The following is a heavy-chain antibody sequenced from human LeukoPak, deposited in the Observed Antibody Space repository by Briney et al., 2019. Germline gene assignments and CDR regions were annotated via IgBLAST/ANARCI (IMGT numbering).Heavy chain of an antibody. CDR3: ARERTKDAFDI. CDR2: ISSSSSTI. V-gene: IGHV3-48*04. D-gene: IGHD2-8*01. Sequence: PGRSLRLSCEASGFTFSGYSMNWVRQAPGKGLEWVSYISSSSSTIYYADSVKGRFTISRDNAKNSLYLQMNSLRAEDTAVYYCARERTKDAFDIWGQGTMVTVSS. J-gene: IGHJ3*02. CDR1: GFTFSGYS.